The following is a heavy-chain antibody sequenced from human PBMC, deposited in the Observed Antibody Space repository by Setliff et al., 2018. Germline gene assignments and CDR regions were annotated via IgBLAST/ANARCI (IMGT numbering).Heavy chain of an antibody. Sequence: TLSLTCTVSGGSISSYYWSWIRQPPGKALEWLARIDWDDDKYYSTSLKTRLTISKDTSKNQVVLTMTNMDPVDTATYYCARAKLSYYYMDVWGKGTTVTVSS. J-gene: IGHJ6*03. V-gene: IGHV2-70*11. CDR2: IDWDDDK. CDR1: GGSISSYYW. D-gene: IGHD2-15*01. CDR3: ARAKLSYYYMDV.